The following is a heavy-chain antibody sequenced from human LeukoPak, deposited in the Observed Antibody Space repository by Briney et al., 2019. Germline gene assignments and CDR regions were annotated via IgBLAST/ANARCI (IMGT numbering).Heavy chain of an antibody. CDR2: ISSSSNYI. CDR3: ARGSLASEYSSRDYYYGMDV. Sequence: GGSLRLSCAASGFTFSSYSMNWVRQAPGKGLEWVSSISSSSNYIYYADSVKGRFTISRDNAKNSLYLQMNSLRAEDTAVYYCARGSLASEYSSRDYYYGMDVWGQGTTVTVSS. J-gene: IGHJ6*02. D-gene: IGHD6-6*01. CDR1: GFTFSSYS. V-gene: IGHV3-21*01.